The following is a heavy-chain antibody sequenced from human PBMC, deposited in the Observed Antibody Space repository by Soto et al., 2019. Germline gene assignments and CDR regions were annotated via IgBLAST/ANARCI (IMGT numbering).Heavy chain of an antibody. CDR1: GGSVSSYY. Sequence: QVQLQESGPGLVKPSETLSLTCTVSGGSVSSYYWSWIRQPPGKGLEWIGYIYYSGSTNYNPSLKSRVTLSVDTSKNQFSLKLSSVTDADTALYYCARSPRATVTTFDYWGQGTLVTVSS. J-gene: IGHJ4*02. CDR3: ARSPRATVTTFDY. D-gene: IGHD4-17*01. V-gene: IGHV4-59*02. CDR2: IYYSGST.